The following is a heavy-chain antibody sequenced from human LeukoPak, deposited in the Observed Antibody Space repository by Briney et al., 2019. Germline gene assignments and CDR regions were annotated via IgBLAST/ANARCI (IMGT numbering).Heavy chain of an antibody. Sequence: SQTLSLTCAVSGGSISSGGYSWSWIRQPPGKGLEWIGYIYHSGSTYYNPSLKSRVTISVDRSKNQFSLKLSSVTAADTAVYYCARAGLLWFGGSYDAFDIWGQGTMVTVSS. CDR2: IYHSGST. CDR3: ARAGLLWFGGSYDAFDI. V-gene: IGHV4-30-2*01. D-gene: IGHD3-10*01. CDR1: GGSISSGGYS. J-gene: IGHJ3*02.